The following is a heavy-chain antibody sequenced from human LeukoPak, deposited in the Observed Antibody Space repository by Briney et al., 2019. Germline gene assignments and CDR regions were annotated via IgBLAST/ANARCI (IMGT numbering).Heavy chain of an antibody. CDR1: GYTFTSYY. CDR3: ARTHSANDAFDI. D-gene: IGHD1-26*01. Sequence: ASVKVSCKASGYTFTSYYMHWVRQAPGQGLEWMGIINPSGGSTSYAQKFQGRVTMTRDMSTSTVYMELSSLRSEDTAVYYCARTHSANDAFDIWGQGTMVTVSS. J-gene: IGHJ3*02. CDR2: INPSGGST. V-gene: IGHV1-46*01.